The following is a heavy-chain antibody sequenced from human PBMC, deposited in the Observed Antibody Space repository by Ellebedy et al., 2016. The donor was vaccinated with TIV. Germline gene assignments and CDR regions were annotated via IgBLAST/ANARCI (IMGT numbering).Heavy chain of an antibody. Sequence: ASVKVSCXASGYTFTSYYLHWVRQAPGQRLEWMGIINPSDGDTRYAQKFQGRVTMTRDTSTSRVYMELSSLRSEDTAVYFCASRSRSGLVAVGNDYYAMDVWGQGTTVTVSS. J-gene: IGHJ6*02. CDR1: GYTFTSYY. CDR2: INPSDGDT. V-gene: IGHV1-46*01. CDR3: ASRSRSGLVAVGNDYYAMDV. D-gene: IGHD6-19*01.